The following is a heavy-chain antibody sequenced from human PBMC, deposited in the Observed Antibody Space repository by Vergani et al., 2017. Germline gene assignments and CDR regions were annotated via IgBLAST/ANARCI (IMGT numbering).Heavy chain of an antibody. Sequence: VQLLESGGGLVQTGRSLRLSCAASGFTFSSYGMHWVRQAPGKGLEWVAVISDDGSNKYYADSVKGRFTISRDNSKNTMYLQMNSLRAEDTAVYYCAKDFRPIGGYGMDVWGQGTTVTVSS. CDR2: ISDDGSNK. D-gene: IGHD3-10*01. V-gene: IGHV3-30*18. CDR3: AKDFRPIGGYGMDV. CDR1: GFTFSSYG. J-gene: IGHJ6*02.